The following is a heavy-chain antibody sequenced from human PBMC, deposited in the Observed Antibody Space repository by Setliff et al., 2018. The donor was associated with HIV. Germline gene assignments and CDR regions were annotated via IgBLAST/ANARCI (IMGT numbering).Heavy chain of an antibody. Sequence: SLRLSCAASGFTFSNYAMSWVRQAPGKGLEWVSAITGSGRTTYYADSVKGRFTISRDNSKNTLSLQMNSLRAEDTAVYYCAKDYVENDYWAREPWSPSPQ. CDR1: GFTFSNYA. V-gene: IGHV3-23*01. D-gene: IGHD3-16*01. CDR2: ITGSGRTT. CDR3: AKDYVENDY. J-gene: IGHJ4*02.